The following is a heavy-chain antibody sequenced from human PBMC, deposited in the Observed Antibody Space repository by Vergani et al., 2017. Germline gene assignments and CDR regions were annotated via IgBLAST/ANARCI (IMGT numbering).Heavy chain of an antibody. CDR1: GFTFSHYS. D-gene: IGHD1-26*01. Sequence: EVQMVESGGGLVKPGGSLRLSCVASGFTFSHYSMNWVRQAPGKGLEWVANIKEDGSEKFYVDSVKGRFTISRDNAKKSLYLQMNSLRAEDTAVYYCAKRTSGRFDWGQGTLVTVSS. J-gene: IGHJ4*02. CDR3: AKRTSGRFD. V-gene: IGHV3-7*01. CDR2: IKEDGSEK.